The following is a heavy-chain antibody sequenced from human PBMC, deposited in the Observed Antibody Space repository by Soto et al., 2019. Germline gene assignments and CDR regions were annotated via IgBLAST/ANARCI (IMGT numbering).Heavy chain of an antibody. CDR2: VSGSGGST. J-gene: IGHJ4*02. CDR3: AKGASYYYDTSAYYGY. V-gene: IGHV3-23*01. Sequence: GGSLSLSCAASGFTFNNYAMNWVRQAPGKGLEWVSAVSGSGGSTFYADSVKGRFTISRDNSKNTLYLQMNSLRVEDTAVFYCAKGASYYYDTSAYYGYWGQGTLVTAPQ. D-gene: IGHD3-22*01. CDR1: GFTFNNYA.